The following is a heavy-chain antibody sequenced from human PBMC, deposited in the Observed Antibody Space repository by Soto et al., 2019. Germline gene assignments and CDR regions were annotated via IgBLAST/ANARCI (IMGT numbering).Heavy chain of an antibody. D-gene: IGHD3-3*01. V-gene: IGHV4-59*08. CDR3: ARGTYYDFWSGYYVFDY. CDR1: GGSISSYY. Sequence: SETLSLTCTVSGGSISSYYWSWIRQPPGKGLEWIGYIYYSGSTNYNPSLKSRVTISVDTSKNQFSLKLNSVTAADTAVYYCARGTYYDFWSGYYVFDYWGQGTLVTVSS. J-gene: IGHJ4*02. CDR2: IYYSGST.